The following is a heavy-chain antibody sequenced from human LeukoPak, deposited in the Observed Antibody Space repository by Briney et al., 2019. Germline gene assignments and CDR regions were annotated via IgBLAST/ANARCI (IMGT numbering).Heavy chain of an antibody. Sequence: ASVKVSCKASGYIFTNYGITWVRQAPGQGLEWMGIINPSGGSTSYAQKFQGRVTMTRDTSTSTVYMELSSLRSEDTAVYYCARGPPGVAAAGTHWFDPWGQGTLVTVSS. CDR2: INPSGGST. D-gene: IGHD6-13*01. V-gene: IGHV1-46*01. CDR1: GYIFTNYG. CDR3: ARGPPGVAAAGTHWFDP. J-gene: IGHJ5*02.